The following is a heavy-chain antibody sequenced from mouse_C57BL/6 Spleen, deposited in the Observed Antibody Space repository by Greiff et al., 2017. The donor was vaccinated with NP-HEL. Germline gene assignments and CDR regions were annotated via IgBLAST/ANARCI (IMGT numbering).Heavy chain of an antibody. V-gene: IGHV1-82*01. CDR1: GYAFSSSW. D-gene: IGHD2-1*01. Sequence: QVQLQQSGPELVKPGASVKISCKASGYAFSSSWMNWVKQRPGKGLEWIGRIYPGDGDTNYNGKFKGKATLTADKSSSTAYMQLSGLTSEDSAVYFCAREGDGNYGFAYWGQGTLVTVSA. J-gene: IGHJ3*01. CDR3: AREGDGNYGFAY. CDR2: IYPGDGDT.